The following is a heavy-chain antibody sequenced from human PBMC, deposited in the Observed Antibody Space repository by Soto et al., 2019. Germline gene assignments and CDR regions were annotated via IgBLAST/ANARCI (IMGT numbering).Heavy chain of an antibody. J-gene: IGHJ6*02. D-gene: IGHD5-12*01. Sequence: PGGSLRLSCAASGFTFSSYGMHWVRQAPGKGLEWVAVISYDGSNKYYADSVKGRFTISRDNSKNTLYLQMNSLRAEDTAVYYCAKDINGYNSVVFNYYYGMDVWGQGTTVTVSS. V-gene: IGHV3-30*18. CDR3: AKDINGYNSVVFNYYYGMDV. CDR1: GFTFSSYG. CDR2: ISYDGSNK.